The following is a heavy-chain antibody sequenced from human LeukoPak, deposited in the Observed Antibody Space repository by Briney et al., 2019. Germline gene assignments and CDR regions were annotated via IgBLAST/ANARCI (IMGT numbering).Heavy chain of an antibody. Sequence: GGSLRLSCAASGFTFSSYSMNWVRQAPGKGLEWVSSISSSSSYIYYADSVKGRFTISRDNAKNSLYLQMNSLRAEDTAVYYCARERPYYDFWSGYYKDPSADRRDYWGQGTLVTVSS. D-gene: IGHD3-3*01. CDR3: ARERPYYDFWSGYYKDPSADRRDY. CDR1: GFTFSSYS. J-gene: IGHJ4*02. V-gene: IGHV3-21*01. CDR2: ISSSSSYI.